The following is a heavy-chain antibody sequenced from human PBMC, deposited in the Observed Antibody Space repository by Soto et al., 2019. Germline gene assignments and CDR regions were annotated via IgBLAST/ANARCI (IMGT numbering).Heavy chain of an antibody. Sequence: QVHLVESGGGLVKPGGSLRLSCAASGFTFGDYYMSWIRQAPGKGLEWLSYISTSGSIVAYADSVMGRFTISWDNAQHSLYLQMNSLRAEDTALYYCARQYDGARGALDIWGQGTMVTVSS. CDR3: ARQYDGARGALDI. V-gene: IGHV3-11*01. CDR1: GFTFGDYY. J-gene: IGHJ3*02. D-gene: IGHD2-8*01. CDR2: ISTSGSIV.